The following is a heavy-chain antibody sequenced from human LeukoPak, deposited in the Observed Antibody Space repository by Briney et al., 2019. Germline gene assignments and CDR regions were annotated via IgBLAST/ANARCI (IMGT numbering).Heavy chain of an antibody. J-gene: IGHJ4*02. CDR2: ISSNGDSP. CDR3: ARADSGPSLPPDY. V-gene: IGHV3-64*01. Sequence: GGSLRLSCAASGFTFSNYAMHWVRQAPGKGLEYVSAISSNGDSPYYANSMKGRFTISRDNSKNTLYLQMGSLRAEDMAVYYCARADSGPSLPPDYWGQGTLVTVSS. D-gene: IGHD5-12*01. CDR1: GFTFSNYA.